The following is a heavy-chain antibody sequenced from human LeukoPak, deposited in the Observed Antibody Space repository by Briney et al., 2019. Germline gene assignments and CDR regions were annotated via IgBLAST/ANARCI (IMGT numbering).Heavy chain of an antibody. J-gene: IGHJ4*02. CDR3: TRGYSTRHFPFDS. CDR1: RFNFDDYG. Sequence: PGGSLRLSCAASRFNFDDYGMTWVRQIPGKGLEWVAGVNSNGRSAGYAASVRGRFTISRDNAKNSLYLEMGSLRLEDTAFYYCTRGYSTRHFPFDSWGQGTLVTVSS. V-gene: IGHV3-20*04. CDR2: VNSNGRSA. D-gene: IGHD6-13*01.